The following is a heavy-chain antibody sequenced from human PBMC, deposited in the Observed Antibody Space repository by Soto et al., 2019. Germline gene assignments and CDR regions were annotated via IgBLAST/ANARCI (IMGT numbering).Heavy chain of an antibody. CDR3: AREPHQNYYYGMDV. V-gene: IGHV1-69*13. D-gene: IGHD2-2*01. J-gene: IGHJ6*02. CDR1: GGTFRAFS. Sequence: ASVKVSCKASGGTFRAFSISWVRQAPGHGLEWMGEVIPKFGTANHAQKFQGRVTMTVDESTSTAYMELSSLRSEDTAVYYCAREPHQNYYYGMDVWGQGTTVTVSS. CDR2: VIPKFGTA.